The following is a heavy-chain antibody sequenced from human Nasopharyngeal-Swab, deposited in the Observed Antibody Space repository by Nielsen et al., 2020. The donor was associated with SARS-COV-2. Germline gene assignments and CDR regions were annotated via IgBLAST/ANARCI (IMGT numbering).Heavy chain of an antibody. J-gene: IGHJ6*02. Sequence: GGSLNPSCPALGFPFSSNAMSWVPQAQGKGLEWVSAISGSGGSTYYADSVKGRFTISRDNSKNTLYLQMNSLRAEDTAVYYCAKLALQQRVQVDYYGMDVWGQGTTVTVSS. CDR1: GFPFSSNA. CDR2: ISGSGGST. V-gene: IGHV3-23*01. CDR3: AKLALQQRVQVDYYGMDV. D-gene: IGHD6-13*01.